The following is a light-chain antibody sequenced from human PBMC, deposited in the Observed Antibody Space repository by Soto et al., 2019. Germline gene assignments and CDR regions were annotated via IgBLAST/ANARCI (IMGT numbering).Light chain of an antibody. CDR2: GAS. CDR3: QQYNNWPT. J-gene: IGKJ1*01. Sequence: EIVLTQSPGTLSLSPEERATLSCRASQSVSSSYLAWYQQKPGQAPRLLIYGASSRATGIPDRFSGSGSGTEFTLTISSLQSEDFAVYYCQQYNNWPTFGQGTKVDIK. CDR1: QSVSSSY. V-gene: IGKV3-20*01.